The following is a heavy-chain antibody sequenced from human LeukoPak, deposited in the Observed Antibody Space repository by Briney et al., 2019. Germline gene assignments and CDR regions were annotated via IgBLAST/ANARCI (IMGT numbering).Heavy chain of an antibody. J-gene: IGHJ6*02. CDR3: ARDLIAAADYYYYGMDV. CDR2: IKQDGSEK. CDR1: GFTFSSYW. V-gene: IGHV3-7*01. Sequence: GGSLRLSCAASGFTFSSYWMSWVRQAPGKGLEWVANIKQDGSEKYYVDSVKGRFTISRDNAKNSLYLQMNRLRAEDTAVYYCARDLIAAADYYYYGMDVWGQGTTVTVSS. D-gene: IGHD6-13*01.